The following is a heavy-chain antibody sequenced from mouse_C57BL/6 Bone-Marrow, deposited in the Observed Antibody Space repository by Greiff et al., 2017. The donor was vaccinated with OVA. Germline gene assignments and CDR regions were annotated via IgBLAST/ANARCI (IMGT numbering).Heavy chain of an antibody. CDR1: GFSLTSYG. D-gene: IGHD1-1*01. Sequence: VQVVESGPGLVQPSQSLSITCTVSGFSLTSYGVHWVRQSPGKGLEWLGVIWSGGSTDYNAAFISRLSISKDNSKSQVFFKMNSLQADDTAIYYCARRGITTVVATYDAMDYWGQGTSVTVSS. V-gene: IGHV2-2*01. CDR3: ARRGITTVVATYDAMDY. CDR2: IWSGGST. J-gene: IGHJ4*01.